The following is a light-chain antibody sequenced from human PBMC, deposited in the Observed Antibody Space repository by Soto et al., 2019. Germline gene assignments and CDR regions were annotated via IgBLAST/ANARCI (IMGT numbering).Light chain of an antibody. J-gene: IGKJ3*01. CDR3: QQFNSYPQGT. CDR1: QGISSA. Sequence: AIQLTQSPSSLSASVGDRVTITCRASQGISSALAWYQQKPGKAPKLLIYDASSLESGVPSRFSGSGSGTDFTLTISSLQHEDFATYYCQQFNSYPQGTFGPGTKVDIK. CDR2: DAS. V-gene: IGKV1-13*02.